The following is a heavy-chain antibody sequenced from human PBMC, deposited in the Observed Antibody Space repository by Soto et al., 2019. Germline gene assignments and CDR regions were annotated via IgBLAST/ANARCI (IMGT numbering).Heavy chain of an antibody. D-gene: IGHD3-22*01. CDR2: ISYDGSNK. CDR3: ARDQRRYYDSSGLDY. CDR1: GFTFSSYA. Sequence: GGSLRPSCAASGFTFSSYAMHWVRQAPGKGLEWVAVISYDGSNKYYADSVKGRFTISRDNSKNTLYLQMNSLRAEDTAVYYCARDQRRYYDSSGLDYWGQGTLVTVSS. V-gene: IGHV3-30-3*01. J-gene: IGHJ4*02.